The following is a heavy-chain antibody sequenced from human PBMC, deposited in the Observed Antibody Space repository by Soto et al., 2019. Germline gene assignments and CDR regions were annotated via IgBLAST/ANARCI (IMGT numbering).Heavy chain of an antibody. J-gene: IGHJ4*02. CDR2: IVVGSGNT. CDR1: GFTFTSSA. Sequence: SVKVSCKASGFTFTSSAVQWVRQARGQRLEWIGWIVVGSGNTNYAQKFQERVTITRDVSTSTAYMELSSLRSEDTAVYYCAAFDFWSGYPSPYFDYWGQGTLVTVSS. D-gene: IGHD3-3*01. CDR3: AAFDFWSGYPSPYFDY. V-gene: IGHV1-58*01.